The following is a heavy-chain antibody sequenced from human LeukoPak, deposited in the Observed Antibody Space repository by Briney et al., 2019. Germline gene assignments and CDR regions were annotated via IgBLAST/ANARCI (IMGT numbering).Heavy chain of an antibody. J-gene: IGHJ4*02. CDR3: ARGIAAAGTKPIDY. CDR1: GGSFSGYY. D-gene: IGHD6-13*01. CDR2: INHSGST. V-gene: IGHV4-34*01. Sequence: SETLSLTCAVYGGSFSGYYWSWIRQPPGKGLEWIGEINHSGSTSYNPSLKSRVTISVDTSKNQFSLKLSSVTAADTAVYYCARGIAAAGTKPIDYWGQGTLVTVSS.